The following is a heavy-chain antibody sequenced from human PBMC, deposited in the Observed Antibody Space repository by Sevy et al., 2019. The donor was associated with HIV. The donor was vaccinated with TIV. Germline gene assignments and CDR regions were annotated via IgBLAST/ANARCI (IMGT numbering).Heavy chain of an antibody. CDR3: ARGGYGTKDVCYGSFDY. J-gene: IGHJ4*02. Sequence: GGSLRLSCAASGFTFRSYGMHWVRQAPGKGLEWVAVIWDNGSKKYYADSVKGRFTISRDNSKNTLYLQMNSLRAQDTAVYYCARGGYGTKDVCYGSFDYWGRGTLVTVSS. CDR2: IWDNGSKK. D-gene: IGHD2-8*01. CDR1: GFTFRSYG. V-gene: IGHV3-33*01.